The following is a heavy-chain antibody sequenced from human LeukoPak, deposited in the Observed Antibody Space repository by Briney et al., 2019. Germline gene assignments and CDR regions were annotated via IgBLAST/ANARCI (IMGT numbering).Heavy chain of an antibody. CDR1: DDSFSSHY. D-gene: IGHD4-17*01. Sequence: SETLSLTCAVSDDSFSSHYWTWIRQPPGKGLEWIGYISYTGSTNYNPSLKSRVTISIDTSRNQFSLRLSSVTAADTAVYYCARDLVTVTKEFDIWGQGTMVSVSS. V-gene: IGHV4-59*11. CDR3: ARDLVTVTKEFDI. CDR2: ISYTGST. J-gene: IGHJ3*02.